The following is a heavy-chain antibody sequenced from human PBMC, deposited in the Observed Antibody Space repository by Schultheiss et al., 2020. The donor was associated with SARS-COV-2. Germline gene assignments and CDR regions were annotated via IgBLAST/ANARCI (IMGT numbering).Heavy chain of an antibody. V-gene: IGHV3-15*01. CDR1: GFTFSNAW. D-gene: IGHD6-13*01. J-gene: IGHJ6*02. CDR2: IKSKTDGGTT. CDR3: AKPRIAAAGTIDYYYGMDV. Sequence: GGSLRLSCAASGFTFSNAWMSWVRQAPGKGLEWVGRIKSKTDGGTTDYAAPVKGRFTISRDDSKNTLYLQMNSLKTEDTAVYYCAKPRIAAAGTIDYYYGMDVWGQGTTVTVSS.